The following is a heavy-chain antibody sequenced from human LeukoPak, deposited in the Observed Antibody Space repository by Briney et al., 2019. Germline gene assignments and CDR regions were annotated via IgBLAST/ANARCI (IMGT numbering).Heavy chain of an antibody. CDR2: ISSSSSYI. CDR1: GFTLSSYS. CDR3: AKVAKYYYGSETYYFFEH. D-gene: IGHD3-10*01. Sequence: AGGSLRLSCAASGFTLSSYSMNWVRQAPGKGLEWVSSISSSSSYIYYADSVKGRFTISRDNAKNSLYLQMNSLRVEDTAVYYCAKVAKYYYGSETYYFFEHWGQGTPVTASS. J-gene: IGHJ4*02. V-gene: IGHV3-21*01.